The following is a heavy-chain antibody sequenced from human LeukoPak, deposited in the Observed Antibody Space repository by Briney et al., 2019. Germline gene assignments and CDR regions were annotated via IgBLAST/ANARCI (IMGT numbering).Heavy chain of an antibody. V-gene: IGHV3-30*18. J-gene: IGHJ4*02. D-gene: IGHD2-2*01. CDR1: GVTFSSYG. CDR2: ISRDGSNK. Sequence: GRSLRLSFAISGVTFSSYGMHWVRQARAKVLEWVAAISRDGSNKYYAASVRGRFSISRDNYKNTLSEQLNSLRADDSAVYYCAKGCAGDFVVVPAAGTFDYWGQGTLVTVSS. CDR3: AKGCAGDFVVVPAAGTFDY.